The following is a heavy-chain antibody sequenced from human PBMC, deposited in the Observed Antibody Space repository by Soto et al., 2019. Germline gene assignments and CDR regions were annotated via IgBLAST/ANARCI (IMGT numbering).Heavy chain of an antibody. D-gene: IGHD2-2*01. CDR1: GFTFSSYA. J-gene: IGHJ3*02. V-gene: IGHV3-23*01. Sequence: PGGSLRLSCAASGFTFSSYAMSWVRQAPGKGLEWVSAISGSGGSTYYADSVKGRFTISRDNSKNTLYLQMNSLRAEDTAVYYCAKDLREVVPAAIAPNDAFDIWGQGTMVTVSS. CDR2: ISGSGGST. CDR3: AKDLREVVPAAIAPNDAFDI.